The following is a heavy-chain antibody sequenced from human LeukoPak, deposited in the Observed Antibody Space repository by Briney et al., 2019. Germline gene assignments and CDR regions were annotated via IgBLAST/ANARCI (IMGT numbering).Heavy chain of an antibody. CDR3: ARETYYDSSGSQASRYFDY. V-gene: IGHV1-69*04. D-gene: IGHD3-22*01. Sequence: SVKVSCKASGGTFSSYAISWVRQAPGQGLEWMGRIIPIFGIANYAQKFQGRVTITADKSTSTAYMEPSSLRSEDTAVYYCARETYYDSSGSQASRYFDYWGQGTLVTVSS. CDR2: IIPIFGIA. CDR1: GGTFSSYA. J-gene: IGHJ4*02.